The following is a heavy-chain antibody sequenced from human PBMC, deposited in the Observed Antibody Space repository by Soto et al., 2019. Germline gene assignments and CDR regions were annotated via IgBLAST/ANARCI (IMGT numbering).Heavy chain of an antibody. Sequence: EVQLLESGGGLVQPGGSLRLSCEASGFTFSSYAMSWVRQAPGKGLEWVSAISGSGGSTYYADSVKGRFTISRDNSKKTRYLQMNSLRAEDTAVYYCAKSWAKYCRGGSWYSFGITTPFDPWGQGTLVTVYS. D-gene: IGHD2-15*01. J-gene: IGHJ5*02. CDR2: ISGSGGST. CDR3: AKSWAKYCRGGSWYSFGITTPFDP. CDR1: GFTFSSYA. V-gene: IGHV3-23*01.